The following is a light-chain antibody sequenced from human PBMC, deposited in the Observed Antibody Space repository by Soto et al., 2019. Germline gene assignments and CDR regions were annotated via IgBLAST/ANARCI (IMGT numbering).Light chain of an antibody. V-gene: IGKV3-20*01. CDR1: QTVSSSY. CDR3: QQYGSSRYT. CDR2: GAS. J-gene: IGKJ2*01. Sequence: ESVLTQSPVTLSLSPGERATLSCRASQTVSSSYLAWYQQRPGQAPRLLIYGASRRATGIPDRFSGSGSGTDFTLTISRLEPEDFAVYYCQQYGSSRYTFGQGTKLEVK.